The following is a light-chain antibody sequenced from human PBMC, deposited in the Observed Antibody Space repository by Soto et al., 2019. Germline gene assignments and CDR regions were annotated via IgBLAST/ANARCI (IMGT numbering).Light chain of an antibody. Sequence: DLPITQSPSTLSASVGDRVAINCRASQSISSWLAWYQQKPGRAPNLLIYDASNLESGVPSRFSGSGSGTEFTLTISSLEPEDSAVYYCQQRNVWPPVTFGQGTRLEIK. J-gene: IGKJ5*01. CDR3: QQRNVWPPVT. CDR2: DAS. CDR1: QSISSW. V-gene: IGKV1-5*01.